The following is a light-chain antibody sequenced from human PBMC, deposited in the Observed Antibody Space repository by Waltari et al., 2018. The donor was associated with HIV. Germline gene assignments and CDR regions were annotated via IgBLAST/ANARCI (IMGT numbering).Light chain of an antibody. V-gene: IGKV3-11*01. CDR2: DTS. J-gene: IGKJ1*01. Sequence: DIVLTQSPATLSLSPGERATLSCWASPSVRSYLAWYQQRPDPAPSLLIYDTSNRATGILARCSGSGSGTDFTFTSSSLEPEDFAVYYCQQRSSWPLTLGQGTNVEFK. CDR3: QQRSSWPLT. CDR1: PSVRSY.